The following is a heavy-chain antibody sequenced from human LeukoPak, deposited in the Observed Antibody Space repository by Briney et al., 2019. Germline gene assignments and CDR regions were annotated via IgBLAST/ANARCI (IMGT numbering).Heavy chain of an antibody. CDR1: GYTFTSDG. D-gene: IGHD6-13*01. CDR3: ARDVAAAGRDNWFDP. V-gene: IGHV1-18*01. J-gene: IGHJ5*02. Sequence: GASVKVSCKASGYTFTSDGITWGRQAPGQGLEWMGRISPYNGKTDYAQKFQGRVTMTTDTSTYTAYMELRSLRSDDTAIYYCARDVAAAGRDNWFDPWGQGTLVTVSS. CDR2: ISPYNGKT.